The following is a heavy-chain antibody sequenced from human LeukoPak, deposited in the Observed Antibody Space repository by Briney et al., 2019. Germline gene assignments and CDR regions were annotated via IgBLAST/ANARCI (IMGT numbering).Heavy chain of an antibody. Sequence: SETLSLTCTVSGGSISSSSYYWGWIRQPPGKGLEWIGSIYYSGSTYYNPSLKSRVTISVDTSKNQFSLKLSSVTAADTAVYYCARGSGSGYDPLDYWGQGSLVTVSS. CDR1: GGSISSSSYY. V-gene: IGHV4-39*07. J-gene: IGHJ4*02. CDR2: IYYSGST. CDR3: ARGSGSGYDPLDY. D-gene: IGHD5-12*01.